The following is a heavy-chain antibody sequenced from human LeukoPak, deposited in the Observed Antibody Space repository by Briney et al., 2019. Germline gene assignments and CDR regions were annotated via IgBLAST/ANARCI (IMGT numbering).Heavy chain of an antibody. D-gene: IGHD2-21*02. J-gene: IGHJ3*02. V-gene: IGHV3-49*04. CDR2: IRSKAYGGTT. CDR1: GFTFGDYA. CDR3: TRDGLVVTAPGAFDI. Sequence: GGSLRLSCTASGFTFGDYAMSWVRQAPGKGLEWVGFIRSKAYGGTTEYAASVKGRFTISRDDSKSIAYLQMNSLKTEDTAVYYCTRDGLVVTAPGAFDIWGQGTMVTVSS.